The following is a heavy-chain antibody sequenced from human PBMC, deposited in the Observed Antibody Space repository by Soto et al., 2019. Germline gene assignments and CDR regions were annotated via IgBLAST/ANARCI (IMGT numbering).Heavy chain of an antibody. J-gene: IGHJ4*02. CDR1: GGSISTSHW. V-gene: IGHV4-4*02. CDR3: ARGIAAARLFDS. D-gene: IGHD6-13*01. CDR2: MSPGGST. Sequence: SETLSLTCAVSGGSISTSHWWSWVRQPPGKGLEWIGEMSPGGSTSYSPSLHSRVTMSVDKSKNQFSLNLTSVTAADTAIYYCARGIAAARLFDSWGPGTLVTVSS.